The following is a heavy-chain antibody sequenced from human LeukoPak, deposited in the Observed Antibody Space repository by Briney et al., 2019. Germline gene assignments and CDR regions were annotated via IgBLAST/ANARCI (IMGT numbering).Heavy chain of an antibody. Sequence: GGSLRLSCAASGFTVSGTHMSWVRQAPGKGLEWVSAMYTGGTTYYADSVTGRFSVSRDTSRNTLFLHMDSLRAEDTAVYYCAKDEVTSGGGLASWGQGTLVIVSS. D-gene: IGHD2-21*02. CDR2: MYTGGTT. J-gene: IGHJ5*01. CDR3: AKDEVTSGGGLAS. V-gene: IGHV3-53*01. CDR1: GFTVSGTH.